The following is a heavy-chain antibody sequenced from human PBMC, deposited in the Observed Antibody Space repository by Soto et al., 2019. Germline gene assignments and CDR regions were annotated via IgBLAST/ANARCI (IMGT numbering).Heavy chain of an antibody. J-gene: IGHJ6*02. Sequence: PGGSLRLSCAASGFTFSSYAMSWVRQAPGKGLEWVSHISGSSSTIYYTDSVKGRFTVSRDNAKNSLYLQMNSLRDEDTAVYFCAKTSLRVYYYGMDVWGQGTTVTVSS. CDR2: ISGSSSTI. CDR1: GFTFSSYA. V-gene: IGHV3-48*02. CDR3: AKTSLRVYYYGMDV.